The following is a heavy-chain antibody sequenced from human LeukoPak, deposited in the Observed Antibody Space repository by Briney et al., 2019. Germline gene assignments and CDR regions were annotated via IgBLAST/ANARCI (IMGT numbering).Heavy chain of an antibody. D-gene: IGHD6-6*01. CDR3: ARESYSSSSYYYYGMDV. CDR1: GGSISSYY. J-gene: IGHJ6*02. CDR2: IYYSGST. Sequence: PSETLSLTCTVSGGSISSYYWSWIRQPPGKGLEGIGYIYYSGSTNYNPSLKSRVTISVGTSKNQFSLKLSSVTAADTAVYYCARESYSSSSYYYYGMDVWGQGTTVTVSS. V-gene: IGHV4-59*01.